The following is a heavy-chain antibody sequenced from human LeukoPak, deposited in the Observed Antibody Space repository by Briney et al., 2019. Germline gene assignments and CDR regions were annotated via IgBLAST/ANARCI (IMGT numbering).Heavy chain of an antibody. D-gene: IGHD3-16*01. J-gene: IGHJ4*02. CDR2: IIPIFGTA. V-gene: IGHV1-69*01. CDR3: AREGAPLGLRLGEFYY. Sequence: GSSAKVSCKTSGGTFSSYAISWVRQDPGQGHEWMGGIIPIFGTANYAQKFQGRVTITADESTSTAYMELSSLRSEDTAVYYCAREGAPLGLRLGEFYYWGQGTLVTVSS. CDR1: GGTFSSYA.